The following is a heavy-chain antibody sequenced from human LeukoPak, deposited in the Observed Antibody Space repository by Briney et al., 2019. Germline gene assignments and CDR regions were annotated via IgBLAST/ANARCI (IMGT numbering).Heavy chain of an antibody. D-gene: IGHD4-23*01. CDR2: ISAYNGNT. J-gene: IGHJ4*02. V-gene: IGHV1-18*01. CDR1: GYTFTSYG. CDR3: ARKPHGGDFYH. Sequence: GASVTVSSKASGYTFTSYGMSWVRQAPGQGLEWMGWISAYNGNTNYAQKLQGRVTMTTDTSTSTAYMELRSLRSDDTAVYYCARKPHGGDFYHWGQGTLVTVSS.